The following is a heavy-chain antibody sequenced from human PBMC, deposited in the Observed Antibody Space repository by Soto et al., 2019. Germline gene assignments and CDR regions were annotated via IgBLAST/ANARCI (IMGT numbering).Heavy chain of an antibody. J-gene: IGHJ4*02. Sequence: LRLSCAASGFTFSSYAMSWVRQAPGKGLEWVSAISGSGGSTYYADSVKGRFTISRDNSKNTLYLQMNSLRAEDTAVYYCAKAKGRYYYDSSGYFDYWGQGTLVTSPQ. V-gene: IGHV3-23*01. D-gene: IGHD3-22*01. CDR3: AKAKGRYYYDSSGYFDY. CDR2: ISGSGGST. CDR1: GFTFSSYA.